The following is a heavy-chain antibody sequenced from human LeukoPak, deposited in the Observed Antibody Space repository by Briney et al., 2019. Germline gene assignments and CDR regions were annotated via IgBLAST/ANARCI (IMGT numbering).Heavy chain of an antibody. CDR2: IKWDGGRT. V-gene: IGHV3-20*04. J-gene: IGHJ4*02. CDR1: GFTLDDHG. D-gene: IGHD6-6*01. Sequence: GGSLRLSCAASGFTLDDHGMSWVRQAPGKGLEWVSGIKWDGGRTGYADSVKGRFTISRDNAKNSVYLQMNSLRAEDTAIYYCAKLRPYTNSPIDYWGQGTLVTVSS. CDR3: AKLRPYTNSPIDY.